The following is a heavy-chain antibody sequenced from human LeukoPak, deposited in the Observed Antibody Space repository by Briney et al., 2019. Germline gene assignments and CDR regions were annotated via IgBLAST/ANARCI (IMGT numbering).Heavy chain of an antibody. CDR2: IIPILGIA. Sequence: SVKVSCKASGGTFSSYAISWVRQAPGQGLEWMGRIIPILGIANYAQKFQGRATITADKSTSTAYMELSSLRSEDTAVYYCAKPVRGVIDYDYWGQGTLVTVSS. V-gene: IGHV1-69*04. CDR3: AKPVRGVIDYDY. D-gene: IGHD3-10*01. J-gene: IGHJ4*02. CDR1: GGTFSSYA.